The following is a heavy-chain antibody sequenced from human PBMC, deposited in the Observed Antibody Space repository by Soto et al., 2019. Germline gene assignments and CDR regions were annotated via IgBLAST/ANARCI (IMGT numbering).Heavy chain of an antibody. CDR1: GFTFSTFA. J-gene: IGHJ4*02. CDR3: AKGQAASVSLFDY. CDR2: ISSGGGST. V-gene: IGHV3-23*01. Sequence: GGSLRHSCAASGFTFSTFAMAWFRQTPGKGLEWVSTISSGGGSTYYADSMKGRFTISRDNSNNTLSLQMNSLRAEDTAMYYCAKGQAASVSLFDYWGQGALVIVSS.